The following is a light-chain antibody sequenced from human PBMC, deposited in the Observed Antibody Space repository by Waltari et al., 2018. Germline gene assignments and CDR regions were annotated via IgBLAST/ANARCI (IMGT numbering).Light chain of an antibody. Sequence: QSALTQPASVSGSPGQSITISCTGTSSDVGGYNYVSWYQQHPGKAPTLIIYDVTNRTSEISNRCSGSKSGNTAYLTISGHQAEDEADYYCNSYTSNTLFHVFGTGTKVTVL. CDR1: SSDVGGYNY. V-gene: IGLV2-14*03. CDR3: NSYTSNTLFHV. J-gene: IGLJ1*01. CDR2: DVT.